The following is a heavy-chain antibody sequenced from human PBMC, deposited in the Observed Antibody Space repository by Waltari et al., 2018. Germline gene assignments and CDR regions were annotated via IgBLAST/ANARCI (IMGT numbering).Heavy chain of an antibody. CDR2: ISGSGGST. D-gene: IGHD6-6*01. CDR3: AKHPIAARHPDAFDI. CDR1: GFTFSSYA. J-gene: IGHJ3*02. Sequence: EVQLLESGGGLVQPGGSLRLSCAASGFTFSSYAMSWVRKAQGKGLEWVSAISGSGGSTYYADSVKGRFTISRDNSKNTLYLQMNSLRAEDTAVYYCAKHPIAARHPDAFDIWGQGTMVTVSS. V-gene: IGHV3-23*01.